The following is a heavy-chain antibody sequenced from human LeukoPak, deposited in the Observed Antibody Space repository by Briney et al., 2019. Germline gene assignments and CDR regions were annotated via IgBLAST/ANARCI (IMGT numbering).Heavy chain of an antibody. CDR3: ARDPTTVTKGFDV. CDR1: DDPFNTHY. J-gene: IGHJ3*01. D-gene: IGHD4-17*01. V-gene: IGHV4-59*11. Sequence: PSETLSLTCSVSDDPFNTHYWTWIRHPPGKGLEWIGYISSIGSTNYNPSLKSRVTITIDTSKKQFSLKMTSVTAADTAVYYCARDPTTVTKGFDVWGQGTMVTVSS. CDR2: ISSIGST.